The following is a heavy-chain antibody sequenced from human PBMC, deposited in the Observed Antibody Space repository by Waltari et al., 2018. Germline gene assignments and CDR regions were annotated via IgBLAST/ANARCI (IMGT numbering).Heavy chain of an antibody. CDR1: GGSISSSSYY. J-gene: IGHJ4*02. CDR3: AKKRESRASGFDY. Sequence: QLQLQESGPGLVKPSETLSFTCTVSGGSISSSSYYWGWIRQPPGQGLEWIGSIYYSWSTYDHPSLKGRVTIPLDTSKNRFSRTLSSVTAADTAVYYWAKKRESRASGFDYWGQGTLVTVSS. CDR2: IYYSWST. V-gene: IGHV4-39*01. D-gene: IGHD1-26*01.